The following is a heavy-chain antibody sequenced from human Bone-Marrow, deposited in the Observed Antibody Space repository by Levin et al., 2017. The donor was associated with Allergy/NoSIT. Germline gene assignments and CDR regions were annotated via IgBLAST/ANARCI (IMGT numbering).Heavy chain of an antibody. Sequence: AGESLKISCAASGLTVGNNLMTWVRQAPGKGLEWVSVIYSGGSTYYADSVRGRFTISRDSSENTVYLQMNRLRDEDTAVYYCANNRHPWGRGTLVTVSS. CDR1: GLTVGNNL. J-gene: IGHJ5*02. V-gene: IGHV3-66*02. CDR2: IYSGGST. CDR3: ANNRHP. D-gene: IGHD5-24*01.